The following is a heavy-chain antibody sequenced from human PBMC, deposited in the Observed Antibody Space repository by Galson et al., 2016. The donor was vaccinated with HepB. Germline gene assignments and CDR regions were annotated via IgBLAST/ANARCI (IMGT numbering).Heavy chain of an antibody. Sequence: SLRLSCAASGFTFDDYAMHWVRQAPGKGLEWVSGISWNSVSIGYADSVKGRLTISRDNAKNSLYLQMNSLRAEDTAFYYCAKDIAVAVTRGFAWWGQGTLGTVSS. CDR3: AKDIAVAVTRGFAW. J-gene: IGHJ4*02. CDR1: GFTFDDYA. CDR2: ISWNSVSI. D-gene: IGHD6-19*01. V-gene: IGHV3-9*01.